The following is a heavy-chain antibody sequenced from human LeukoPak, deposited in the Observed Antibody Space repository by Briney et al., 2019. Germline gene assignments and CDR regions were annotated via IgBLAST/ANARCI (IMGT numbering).Heavy chain of an antibody. CDR2: ISYDGSRK. CDR3: AKVRVGTAHFDY. J-gene: IGHJ4*02. D-gene: IGHD2-15*01. Sequence: GGSLRLSCTGSGLTFSNYAMHWGRQAPGKGLEWVAVISYDGSRKDYTDSVKGRFTISRDNAENTLYLQMNSLRPEDTAVYYCAKVRVGTAHFDYWGQGTLVTVSS. CDR1: GLTFSNYA. V-gene: IGHV3-30*04.